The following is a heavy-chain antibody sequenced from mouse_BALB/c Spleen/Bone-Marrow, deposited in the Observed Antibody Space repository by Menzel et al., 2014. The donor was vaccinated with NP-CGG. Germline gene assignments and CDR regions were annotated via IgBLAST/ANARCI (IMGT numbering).Heavy chain of an antibody. CDR3: ARDENYDIYWYLDV. Sequence: EVQRVESGGGLVQPGGSLRLSCATSGFTFTDYYMSWVRQTPGKALEWLGFIRNKADGHTTDYSVSVKGRFTISRDNSQSILYLQMNTLRAEDSATYYCARDENYDIYWYLDVWGAGTTVTVSS. CDR2: IRNKADGHTT. CDR1: GFTFTDYY. V-gene: IGHV7-3*02. D-gene: IGHD1-1*01. J-gene: IGHJ1*01.